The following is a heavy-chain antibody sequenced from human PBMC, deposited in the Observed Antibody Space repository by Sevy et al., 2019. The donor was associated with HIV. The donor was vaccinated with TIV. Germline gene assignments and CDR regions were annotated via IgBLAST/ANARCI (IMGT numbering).Heavy chain of an antibody. CDR1: GFTFSSYG. CDR2: ISYDGSNK. Sequence: GGSLRLSCAASGFTFSSYGMHWVRQAPGKGLEWVAVISYDGSNKYYADSVKGRFTISRDNSKNTRYLQMNSLRAEDTAVYYCAKGTSGSYYVRWFDPWGQGTLVTVSS. V-gene: IGHV3-30*18. D-gene: IGHD1-26*01. CDR3: AKGTSGSYYVRWFDP. J-gene: IGHJ5*02.